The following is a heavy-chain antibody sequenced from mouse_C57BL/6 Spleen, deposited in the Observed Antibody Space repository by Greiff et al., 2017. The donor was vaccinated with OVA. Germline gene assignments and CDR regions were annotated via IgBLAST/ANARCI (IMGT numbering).Heavy chain of an antibody. CDR1: GYTFTSYW. D-gene: IGHD3-2*02. J-gene: IGHJ2*01. V-gene: IGHV1-61*01. CDR2: IYPSDSET. Sequence: VKLQQPGAELVRPGSSVKLSCKASGYTFTSYWMDWVKQRPGQGLEWIGNIYPSDSETHYNQKFKDKATLTVDKSSSTAYMQLSSLTSEDSAVYYCASEGSSGYVGLWGQGTTLTVSS. CDR3: ASEGSSGYVGL.